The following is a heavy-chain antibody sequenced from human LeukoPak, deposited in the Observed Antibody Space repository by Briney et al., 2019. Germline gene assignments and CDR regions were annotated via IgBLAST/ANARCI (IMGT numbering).Heavy chain of an antibody. V-gene: IGHV4-39*01. D-gene: IGHD3-16*01. Sequence: SETLSLTCTVSGGSISSSSYYWGWIRQPPGKGLEWIGSIYYSGSTYYNPSLKSRVTISVDTSKNQFSLKLSSVTAADTAVYYCARHKGGEGTAPPPDFDYWGQGTLVTVSS. J-gene: IGHJ4*02. CDR1: GGSISSSSYY. CDR3: ARHKGGEGTAPPPDFDY. CDR2: IYYSGST.